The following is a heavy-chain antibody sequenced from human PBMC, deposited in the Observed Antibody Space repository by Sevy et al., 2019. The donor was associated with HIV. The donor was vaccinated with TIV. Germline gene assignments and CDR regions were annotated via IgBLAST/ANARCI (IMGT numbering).Heavy chain of an antibody. CDR1: GLTVNSNY. D-gene: IGHD2-15*01. J-gene: IGHJ6*02. CDR3: ARVGGSQYYYGLDV. V-gene: IGHV3-53*01. CDR2: IYSDSRT. Sequence: QLGGPLRLSCAASGLTVNSNYMSWVRQAPGRGLEWVAVIYSDSRTSYAKSVKGRFSISRDNSKNTLFLQMDTLRGEDTAVYYCARVGGSQYYYGLDVWGQGTRVTVSS.